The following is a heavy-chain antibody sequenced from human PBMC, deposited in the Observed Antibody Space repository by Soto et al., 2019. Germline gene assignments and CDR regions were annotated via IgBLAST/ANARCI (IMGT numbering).Heavy chain of an antibody. CDR1: GYTFTTYY. J-gene: IGHJ6*02. V-gene: IGHV1-46*01. CDR2: INPNTGST. Sequence: QVQLVQSGPEVKKPGASVTISCKASGYTFTTYYLHWVRQAPGQGLEWMGIINPNTGSTSSAQKFRGRIAVTRDTSTSTVYMEVSSLTSEDTAVYYCARDPNFSLTFHYYGMDVWGQGTTVIVSS. CDR3: ARDPNFSLTFHYYGMDV.